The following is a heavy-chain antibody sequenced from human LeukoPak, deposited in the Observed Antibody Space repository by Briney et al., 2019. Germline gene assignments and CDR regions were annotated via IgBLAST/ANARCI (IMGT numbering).Heavy chain of an antibody. J-gene: IGHJ3*02. CDR3: ARVRQQLVRGAFDI. CDR2: ISSNGGST. Sequence: GGTLTLSCAASGFTFSSYAMLWVRQAPGKGLEYVSAISSNGGSTYYANSVKGRFTISRDNSKNTLYLQMGSLRTEDMAVYDCARVRQQLVRGAFDIWGQGTMVTVSS. CDR1: GFTFSSYA. V-gene: IGHV3-64*01. D-gene: IGHD6-13*01.